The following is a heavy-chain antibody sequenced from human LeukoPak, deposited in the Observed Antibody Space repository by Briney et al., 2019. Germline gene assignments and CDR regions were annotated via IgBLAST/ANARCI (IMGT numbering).Heavy chain of an antibody. CDR2: INSDGSST. Sequence: PGGSLRPSCAASGFTFSSYWMHWVRQAPGKGLVWVSRINSDGSSTSYADSVKSRFTISRDNAKNTLYLQMNSLRAEDTAVYYCARIVLGSKSYTNWGQGTLVTVSS. J-gene: IGHJ4*02. CDR3: ARIVLGSKSYTN. CDR1: GFTFSSYW. V-gene: IGHV3-74*01. D-gene: IGHD3-16*02.